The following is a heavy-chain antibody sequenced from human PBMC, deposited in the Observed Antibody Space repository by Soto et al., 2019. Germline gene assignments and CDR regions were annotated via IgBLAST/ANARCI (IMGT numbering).Heavy chain of an antibody. Sequence: QVQLVQSGAEVKKPGASVQVSCKTSGYTFTSYDINWVRQAPGQGLEWVGWMNTNSDDTRSAQKFRGRLTLTRDKSMRAVYMKLSNLRPDDTAVYYCARELSAAGHFYGMHVWGQGTTVAVSS. D-gene: IGHD6-13*01. CDR2: MNTNSDDT. V-gene: IGHV1-8*01. CDR1: GYTFTSYD. CDR3: ARELSAAGHFYGMHV. J-gene: IGHJ6*02.